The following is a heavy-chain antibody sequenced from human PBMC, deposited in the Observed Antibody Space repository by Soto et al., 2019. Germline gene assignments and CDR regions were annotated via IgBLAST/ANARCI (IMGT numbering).Heavy chain of an antibody. V-gene: IGHV5-51*01. CDR1: GYTFTTYW. CDR2: IFPGDSDT. J-gene: IGHJ4*02. D-gene: IGHD6-6*01. CDR3: ATHGSSSSSYFDY. Sequence: PGESLKISCKGSGYTFTTYWIGWVRQMPGKGLEWMGIIFPGDSDTRYSPSFQGQVTISADKSISTAYLQWNTLKASDTAMYYCATHGSSSSSYFDYWGQGTLVTVSS.